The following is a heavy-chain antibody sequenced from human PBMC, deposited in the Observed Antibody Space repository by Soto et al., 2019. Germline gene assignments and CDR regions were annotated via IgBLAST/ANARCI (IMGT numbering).Heavy chain of an antibody. Sequence: GGSLRLSCAASGFTFDDYTMHWVRQAPGKGLEWVSLISWDGGSTYYAGSVKGRFTISRDNSKNSLYLQMNSLRTEDTALYYCAKDRSGWSYYYYGMDVWGQGTTVTVSS. V-gene: IGHV3-43*01. CDR1: GFTFDDYT. D-gene: IGHD6-19*01. CDR2: ISWDGGST. J-gene: IGHJ6*02. CDR3: AKDRSGWSYYYYGMDV.